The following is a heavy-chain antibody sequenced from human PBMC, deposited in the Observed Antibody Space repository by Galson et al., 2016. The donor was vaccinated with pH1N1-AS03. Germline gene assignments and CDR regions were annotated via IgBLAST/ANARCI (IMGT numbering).Heavy chain of an antibody. Sequence: QSGAEVKKPGESLKISCKGSGYYFSSHWVGWVRQKPGKGLEYMGIIYPGDSDTRYSPSFKGHVTISGDRSINTAYLQWSSLKASDTAMYYCARLNYYDSSAYSGGHYWGQGTLVTVSS. V-gene: IGHV5-51*03. D-gene: IGHD3-22*01. CDR3: ARLNYYDSSAYSGGHY. CDR2: IYPGDSDT. J-gene: IGHJ4*02. CDR1: GYYFSSHW.